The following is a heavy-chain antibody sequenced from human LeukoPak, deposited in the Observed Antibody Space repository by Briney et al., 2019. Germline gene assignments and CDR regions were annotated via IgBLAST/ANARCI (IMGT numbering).Heavy chain of an antibody. J-gene: IGHJ6*03. CDR1: GGSISSGSYY. Sequence: SETLSLTCTVSGGSISSGSYYWSWIRQPAGKGLEWIGRIYTSGSTNYNPSLKSRVTISVDTSKNQFSLKLSSVTAADTAVYYCARRGGIAVAGYYYYMDVWGKGTTVTISS. D-gene: IGHD6-19*01. CDR2: IYTSGST. CDR3: ARRGGIAVAGYYYYMDV. V-gene: IGHV4-61*02.